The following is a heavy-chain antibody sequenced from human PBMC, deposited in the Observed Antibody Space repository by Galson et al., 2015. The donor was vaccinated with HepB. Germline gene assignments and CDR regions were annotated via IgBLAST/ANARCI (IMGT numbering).Heavy chain of an antibody. D-gene: IGHD3-22*01. Sequence: SLRLSCAASGFTFSSYGMHWVRQAPGKGLEWVAVISYDGSNKYYADSVKGRFTISRDNSKNTLYLQMNSLRAEDTAVYYCAKNYDGVDYWGQGTLVTVSS. CDR3: AKNYDGVDY. CDR2: ISYDGSNK. J-gene: IGHJ4*02. V-gene: IGHV3-30*18. CDR1: GFTFSSYG.